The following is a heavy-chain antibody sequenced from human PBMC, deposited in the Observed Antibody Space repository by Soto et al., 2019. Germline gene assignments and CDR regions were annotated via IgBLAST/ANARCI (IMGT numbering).Heavy chain of an antibody. CDR1: GGTFSSYA. J-gene: IGHJ4*02. CDR3: AVTLGDSLFYFDY. Sequence: SVKVSCKASGGTFSSYAISWVRQAPGQGLEWMGGIIPIFGTANYAQKFQGRVTITADESTSTAYMELSSLRSEDTAVYYCAVTLGDSLFYFDYWGQGTLVTVSS. CDR2: IIPIFGTA. V-gene: IGHV1-69*13. D-gene: IGHD3-16*01.